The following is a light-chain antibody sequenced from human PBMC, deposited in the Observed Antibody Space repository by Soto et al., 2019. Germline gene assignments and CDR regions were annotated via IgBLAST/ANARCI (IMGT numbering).Light chain of an antibody. J-gene: IGLJ2*01. V-gene: IGLV2-8*01. Sequence: QSALTQPPSASGSPGQSVTISCTGTSSDVGGYNYVSWYQQHPGKAPKLMIYEVSKRPSGVPDRFSGSKSGNTASLTVSGRQAEDEADYYCSSYAGSNIVVFGGGTKLTVL. CDR3: SSYAGSNIVV. CDR1: SSDVGGYNY. CDR2: EVS.